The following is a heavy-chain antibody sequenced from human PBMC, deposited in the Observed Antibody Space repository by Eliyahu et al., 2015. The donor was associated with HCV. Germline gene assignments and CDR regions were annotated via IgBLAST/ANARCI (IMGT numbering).Heavy chain of an antibody. J-gene: IGHJ6*02. CDR1: GFTXDEYA. CDR3: AKGTGYSSRSGMDV. D-gene: IGHD6-13*01. CDR2: ISWNSGSI. V-gene: IGHV3-9*01. Sequence: EVQLVESGGGLVQPGWSLRLSXSASGFTXDEYAIHWVRQAPGKGLEYVSGISWNSGSIGYADSVKGRFTISRDNAKNSLYLQMNSLRAEDTALYYCAKGTGYSSRSGMDVWGQGTTVTVSS.